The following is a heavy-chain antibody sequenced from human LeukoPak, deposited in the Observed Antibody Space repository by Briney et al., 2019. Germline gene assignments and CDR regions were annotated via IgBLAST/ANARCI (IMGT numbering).Heavy chain of an antibody. J-gene: IGHJ4*02. Sequence: GGSLRLSCAASGFTFSSYAMSWARQAPGKGLEWVSAISGSGGSTYYADSVKGRFTISRDNSKNTLYLQMNSLRAEDTAVYYCAKDLGYCSSTSCYGPPNFDYWGQGTLVTVSS. CDR2: ISGSGGST. D-gene: IGHD2-2*01. V-gene: IGHV3-23*01. CDR1: GFTFSSYA. CDR3: AKDLGYCSSTSCYGPPNFDY.